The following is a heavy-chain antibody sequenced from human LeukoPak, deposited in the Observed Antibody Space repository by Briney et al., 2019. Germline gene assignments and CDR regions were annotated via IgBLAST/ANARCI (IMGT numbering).Heavy chain of an antibody. J-gene: IGHJ5*02. CDR1: GGTFSSYA. CDR2: IIPIFGTA. V-gene: IGHV1-69*13. Sequence: SVKVSCKASGGTFSSYAISWVRQAPGQGLEWMGGIIPIFGTANYAQKFQGRVTITADESTSTAYMELSSLRSEDTAVYYCARAGGGYDDSTGVWFDPWGQGTLVTVSS. CDR3: ARAGGGYDDSTGVWFDP. D-gene: IGHD5-12*01.